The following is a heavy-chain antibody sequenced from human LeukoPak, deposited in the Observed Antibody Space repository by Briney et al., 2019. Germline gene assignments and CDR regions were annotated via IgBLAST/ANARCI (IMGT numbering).Heavy chain of an antibody. V-gene: IGHV1-69*04. Sequence: SVTVSCTASGGTFSIHAINWVRQAPGQGLEWMGRIIPILGLRNYAQKFQGRVTISADKSTSTAYMDVTSLRSEDTAVYYCARGRGSRTGSNGDYLDYWGQGTLVTVSS. CDR1: GGTFSIHA. CDR3: ARGRGSRTGSNGDYLDY. J-gene: IGHJ4*02. CDR2: IIPILGLR. D-gene: IGHD1-26*01.